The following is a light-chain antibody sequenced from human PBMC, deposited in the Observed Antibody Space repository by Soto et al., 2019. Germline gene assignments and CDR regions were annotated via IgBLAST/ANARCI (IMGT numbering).Light chain of an antibody. CDR3: TSYSNNTTVV. Sequence: QSALTQPASVSGSPGQSITISCTGTSSDVGGYNYVSWFQQHPGKAPKLMIFEVSNRPSGVSNRFSGSRSGNTASLTISGLPDEDDDEYYSTSYSNNTTVVFGTGTKLTVL. CDR2: EVS. V-gene: IGLV2-14*01. J-gene: IGLJ1*01. CDR1: SSDVGGYNY.